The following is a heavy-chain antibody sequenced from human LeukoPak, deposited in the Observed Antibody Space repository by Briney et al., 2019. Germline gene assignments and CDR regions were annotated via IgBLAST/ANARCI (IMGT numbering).Heavy chain of an antibody. V-gene: IGHV4-59*08. J-gene: IGHJ4*02. CDR2: IYYSGST. CDR3: ASINDYGDYALDY. Sequence: SETLSLTCTVSGGSISSYYWSWIRQPPGKGLEWIGYIYYSGSTNYNPSLKSRVTISVDTSKNQFSLKLSSVTAADTAVYYCASINDYGDYALDYWGQGTLVTVSS. D-gene: IGHD4-17*01. CDR1: GGSISSYY.